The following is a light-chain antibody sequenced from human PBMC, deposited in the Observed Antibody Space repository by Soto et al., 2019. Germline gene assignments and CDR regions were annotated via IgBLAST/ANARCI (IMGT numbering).Light chain of an antibody. CDR1: QSIGGNF. J-gene: IGKJ1*01. V-gene: IGKV3-20*01. Sequence: EIVLTQSPGTLSLSPGEGATLSFRASQSIGGNFLAWYQQRRGQAPRLLIHGASNRATGIPDRFSGSGSGTDFTLTITRLEPEDFAVYYCQQYGGSPRTFGQGTKV. CDR3: QQYGGSPRT. CDR2: GAS.